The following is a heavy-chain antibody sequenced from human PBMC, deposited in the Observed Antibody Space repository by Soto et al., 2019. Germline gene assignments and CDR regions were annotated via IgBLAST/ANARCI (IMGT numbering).Heavy chain of an antibody. V-gene: IGHV1-3*01. CDR3: ARVKIYCSGGSCYNPDAFDI. Sequence: ASVKVSCKASGYTFNSYAMHWVRQAPGQRLEWMGWINAGNGNTKYSQKFQGRVTITRDPSASTAYMELSSLRSEDTAVYYCARVKIYCSGGSCYNPDAFDIWGQGTMVTVSS. CDR1: GYTFNSYA. D-gene: IGHD2-15*01. J-gene: IGHJ3*02. CDR2: INAGNGNT.